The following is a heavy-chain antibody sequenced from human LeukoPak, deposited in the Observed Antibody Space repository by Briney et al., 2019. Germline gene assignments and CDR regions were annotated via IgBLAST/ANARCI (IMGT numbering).Heavy chain of an antibody. CDR2: ICPDGTVT. CDR1: GFTFSTYC. D-gene: IGHD5-24*01. V-gene: IGHV3-74*01. J-gene: IGHJ4*02. Sequence: GGSLRLSCAASGFTFSTYCMHWVRQAPGKGPMWVSRICPDGTVTNYADSVKARFIISRDNARNTVYLQTNSLRVEDTAVYYCARVADGDKYGGRDYWGQGALVIVSS. CDR3: ARVADGDKYGGRDY.